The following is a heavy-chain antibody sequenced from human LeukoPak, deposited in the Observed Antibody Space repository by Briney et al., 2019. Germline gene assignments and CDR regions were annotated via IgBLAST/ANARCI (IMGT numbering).Heavy chain of an antibody. CDR3: ARDLFVVVPAAIGVGFRFDP. J-gene: IGHJ5*02. CDR1: GGSISDSY. Sequence: KTSETLSLTCSVSGGSISDSYWSWIRQPPGKGLEWIGKIHDSGITNYNPSLKSRVTMSVDTSKNQFSLKLSSVTAADTAVYYCARDLFVVVPAAIGVGFRFDPWGQGTLVTVSS. CDR2: IHDSGIT. V-gene: IGHV4-59*12. D-gene: IGHD2-2*01.